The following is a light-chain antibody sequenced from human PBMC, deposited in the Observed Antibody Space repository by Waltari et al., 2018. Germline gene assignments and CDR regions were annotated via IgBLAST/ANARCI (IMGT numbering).Light chain of an antibody. CDR2: GAS. CDR1: QSVGSSY. J-gene: IGKJ3*01. V-gene: IGKV3-20*01. Sequence: EIVLTQSPGTLSLSSGERATLSCRASQSVGSSYLAGYQQKPGQAPRLLIYGASSRATVIPDRFSGSGSGTDFTLTISRLETEDFAVYYCQQYGSSPPTFGPGTKVDIK. CDR3: QQYGSSPPT.